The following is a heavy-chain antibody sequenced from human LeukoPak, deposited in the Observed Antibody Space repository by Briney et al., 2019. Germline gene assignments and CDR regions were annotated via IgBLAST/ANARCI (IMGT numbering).Heavy chain of an antibody. V-gene: IGHV1-46*01. CDR3: ARDGVAASDYYYYYYMDV. CDR2: INPSGGGT. D-gene: IGHD6-13*01. CDR1: GYTFTSYY. Sequence: GASVKVSCKASGYTFTSYYMHWVRQAPGQGLEWMGIINPSGGGTSYAQKFQGRVTMTRDMSTSTVYMELSSLRSEDTAVYYCARDGVAASDYYYYYYMDVWGKGTTVTVSS. J-gene: IGHJ6*03.